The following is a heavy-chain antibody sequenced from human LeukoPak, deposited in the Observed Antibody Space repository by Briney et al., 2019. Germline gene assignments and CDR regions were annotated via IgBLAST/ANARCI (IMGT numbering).Heavy chain of an antibody. CDR2: INPNSGGT. D-gene: IGHD3-3*01. Sequence: ASVKVSCKASGYTFTGYYMHWVRQAPGQGLEWMGWINPNSGGTNYAQKFQGRVTMTTDTSTSTAYMELRSLRSDDTAVYYCARVGSGDFWSGYYPRFLDYWGQGTLVTVSS. J-gene: IGHJ4*02. CDR1: GYTFTGYY. V-gene: IGHV1-2*02. CDR3: ARVGSGDFWSGYYPRFLDY.